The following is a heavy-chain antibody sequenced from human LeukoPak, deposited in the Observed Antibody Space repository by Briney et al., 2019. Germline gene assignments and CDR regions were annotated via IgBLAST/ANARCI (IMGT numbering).Heavy chain of an antibody. V-gene: IGHV4-59*01. CDR2: IHYSGST. D-gene: IGHD6-19*01. CDR1: GCSISSYY. J-gene: IGHJ4*02. CDR3: ARASNTGWYAVF. Sequence: SETLSLTCTVSGCSISSYYWSWIRQPPGKGLEWIGDIHYSGSTNYNPSLKSRVTISVDTSRNQFSLSLSSVTAADTAVYYCARASNTGWYAVFWGQGTLVTVSS.